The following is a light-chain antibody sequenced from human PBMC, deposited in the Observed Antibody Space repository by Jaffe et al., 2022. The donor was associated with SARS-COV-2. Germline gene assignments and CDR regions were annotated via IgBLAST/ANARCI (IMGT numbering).Light chain of an antibody. CDR3: QQYNSYPWT. CDR1: QGINNF. V-gene: IGKV1-16*02. Sequence: DIQMTQSPSSLSASVGDRVTITCRASQGINNFLAWFQQKAGKAPKFLIYAASSLQSGVPSKFSGSASGTDFTLTISSLQPEDFATYYCQQYNSYPWTFGQGTKVEIK. CDR2: AAS. J-gene: IGKJ1*01.